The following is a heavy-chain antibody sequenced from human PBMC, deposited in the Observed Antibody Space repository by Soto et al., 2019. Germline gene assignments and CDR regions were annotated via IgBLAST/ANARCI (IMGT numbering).Heavy chain of an antibody. CDR2: ISPNSGRP. J-gene: IGHJ4*02. D-gene: IGHD3-9*01. CDR1: GYTFNKYD. CDR3: VRQYYDILTTDRPFDY. Sequence: ASVKVSCKASGYTFNKYDITWVRQAPGQGLEWLGLISPNSGRPSYAQKFEGRVTMTTDTSTTTAYLELRSLRSDDTAVYYCVRQYYDILTTDRPFDYWGQGTLVTVSS. V-gene: IGHV1-18*04.